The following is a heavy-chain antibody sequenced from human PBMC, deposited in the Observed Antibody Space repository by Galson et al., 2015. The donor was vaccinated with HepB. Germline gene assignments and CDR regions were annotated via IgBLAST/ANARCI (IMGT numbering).Heavy chain of an antibody. D-gene: IGHD2-15*01. CDR1: GFIFSSYS. V-gene: IGHV3-48*01. J-gene: IGHJ4*02. CDR3: ASLVYCSGGSCYKDY. CDR2: ISSSSSTI. Sequence: SLRLSCAASGFIFSSYSMNWVRQAPGKGLEWVSYISSSSSTIYYADSVKGRFTISRDNAKNSLYLQMNSLRAEDTAVYYCASLVYCSGGSCYKDYWGQGTLVTVSS.